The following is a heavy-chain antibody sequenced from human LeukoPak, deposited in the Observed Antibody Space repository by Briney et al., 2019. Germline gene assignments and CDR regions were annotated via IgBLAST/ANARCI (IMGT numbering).Heavy chain of an antibody. J-gene: IGHJ3*02. CDR3: AKSGGMVRGVIRAFDI. CDR1: GFTFSSYA. CDR2: ISGSGGST. V-gene: IGHV3-23*01. Sequence: GGSLRLSCAASGFTFSSYAMSWVRQAPGKGLGWVSAISGSGGSTYYADSVKGRFTISRDNSKNTLYLQMNSLRAEDTAVYYCAKSGGMVRGVIRAFDIWGRGTMVTVSS. D-gene: IGHD3-10*01.